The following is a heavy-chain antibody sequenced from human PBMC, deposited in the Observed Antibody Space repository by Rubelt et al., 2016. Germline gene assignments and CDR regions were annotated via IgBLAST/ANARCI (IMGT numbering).Heavy chain of an antibody. CDR2: IYHSGGT. CDR1: GYSISSGYF. V-gene: IGHV4-38-2*02. CDR3: ARVERAGLLWDV. J-gene: IGHJ6*02. D-gene: IGHD3-10*01. Sequence: QVQLQESGPGLVKPSETLSLTCTVSGYSISSGYFWGWIRQPPGKGLEWIASIYHSGGTYYNPSLKSRVTISIDTSKNQFSLRRGSVTAADTAVYFCARVERAGLLWDVWGQGTAVTVTS.